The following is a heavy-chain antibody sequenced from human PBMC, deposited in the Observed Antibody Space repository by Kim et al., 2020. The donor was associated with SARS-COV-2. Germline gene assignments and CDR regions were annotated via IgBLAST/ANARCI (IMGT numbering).Heavy chain of an antibody. Sequence: DSVKGRFTISREDDKHTLYLQMNSLRAEDTAVYYCARVDGDGYYYYGMDVWGQGTTVTVSS. J-gene: IGHJ6*02. V-gene: IGHV3-74*01. CDR3: ARVDGDGYYYYGMDV. D-gene: IGHD4-17*01.